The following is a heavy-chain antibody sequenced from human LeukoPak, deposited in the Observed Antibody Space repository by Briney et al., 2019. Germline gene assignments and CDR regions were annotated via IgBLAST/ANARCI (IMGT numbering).Heavy chain of an antibody. CDR2: IYHSGST. D-gene: IGHD2-2*01. Sequence: SQTLSLTCAVSGGSISSGGYSWSWIRQPPGKGLEWIGYIYHSGSTYYNPSLKSRVTISVDRSKNQFSLKLSSVTAADTAVYYCASFPYVPRVAFDIWGQGTMVTVSS. V-gene: IGHV4-30-2*02. CDR1: GGSISSGGYS. J-gene: IGHJ3*02. CDR3: ASFPYVPRVAFDI.